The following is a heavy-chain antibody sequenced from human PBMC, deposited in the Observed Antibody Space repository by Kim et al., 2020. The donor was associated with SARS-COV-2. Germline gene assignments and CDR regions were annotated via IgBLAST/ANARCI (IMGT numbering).Heavy chain of an antibody. V-gene: IGHV4-34*01. CDR2: INHSGST. CDR3: ARSLVYGSGSYYYRYYYG. J-gene: IGHJ6*01. Sequence: SETLSLTCAVYGGSFSGYYWSWIRQPPGKGLEWIGEINHSGSTNYNPSLKSRVTITVDTSKNQFSLKLSSVTAADTAVYYCARSLVYGSGSYYYRYYYG. D-gene: IGHD3-10*01. CDR1: GGSFSGYY.